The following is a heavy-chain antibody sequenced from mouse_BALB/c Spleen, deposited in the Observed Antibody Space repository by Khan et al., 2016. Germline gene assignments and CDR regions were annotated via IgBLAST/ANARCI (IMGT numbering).Heavy chain of an antibody. D-gene: IGHD1-1*01. V-gene: IGHV4-1*02. J-gene: IGHJ2*01. CDR3: GRRGYYGFVDY. CDR1: GFDFSRYW. Sequence: EVKLLESGGGLVQPGGSLKLSCAASGFDFSRYWMSWVRQAPGKGLEWIGEINPDSRTINYKPSLKDKFIISRDNANKTPYLQISNVRSEDTAPYYCGRRGYYGFVDYWGQGTTRTGSS. CDR2: INPDSRTI.